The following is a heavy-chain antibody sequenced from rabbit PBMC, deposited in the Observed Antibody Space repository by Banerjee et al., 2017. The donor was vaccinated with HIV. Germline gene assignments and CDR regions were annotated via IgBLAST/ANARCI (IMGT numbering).Heavy chain of an antibody. J-gene: IGHJ4*01. V-gene: IGHV1S45*01. CDR3: ARDGIDGYGGSLYAL. CDR2: IYAGSSGST. CDR1: GFSFSSSYW. Sequence: QEQLEESGGDLVKPGGSLTLTCTASGFSFSSSYWICWVRQAPGKGLEWIACIYAGSSGSTYYASWAKGRFTISKTSSTTVTLQMTSLTAADTATYFCARDGIDGYGGSLYALWGPGTLVTVS. D-gene: IGHD4-2*01.